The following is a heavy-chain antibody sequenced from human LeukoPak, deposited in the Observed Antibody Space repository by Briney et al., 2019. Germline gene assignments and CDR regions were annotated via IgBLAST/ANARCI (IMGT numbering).Heavy chain of an antibody. CDR3: ARFTTVTPYYFDY. CDR1: GYTFTNYA. D-gene: IGHD4-17*01. V-gene: IGHV7-4-1*02. Sequence: ASVKVSCKASGYTFTNYAITWVRQAPGQGLEWMGWINTNTGNPTYAQGLTGRFVFSLDTSVSTAYLQITGLKAEDTAVYYCARFTTVTPYYFDYWGQGTQVTVSS. J-gene: IGHJ4*02. CDR2: INTNTGNP.